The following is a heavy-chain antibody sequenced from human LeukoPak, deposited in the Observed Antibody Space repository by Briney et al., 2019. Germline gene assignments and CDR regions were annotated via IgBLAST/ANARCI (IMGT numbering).Heavy chain of an antibody. Sequence: ASVKVSCKASGYTFTDYDINWVRQATGQGLEWMGWMNPNSGNTGYTQKFQGRVTMTTDTSTSTGYMELRSLRSDDTAVYFCARNFTPTVTTPYFDYWGQGTLVTVTS. D-gene: IGHD4-17*01. CDR1: GYTFTDYD. CDR3: ARNFTPTVTTPYFDY. CDR2: MNPNSGNT. J-gene: IGHJ4*02. V-gene: IGHV1-8*01.